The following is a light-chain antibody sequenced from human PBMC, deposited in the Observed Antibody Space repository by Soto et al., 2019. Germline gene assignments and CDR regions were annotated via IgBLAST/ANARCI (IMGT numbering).Light chain of an antibody. Sequence: QSVLTQPASVSGSPGQSITISCTGTSSDVGADNYVCWYQQHPDNAPKLIIYELTNRPSGVSNRFSGSKSGNTASLTISGLQAEDEADYYCSSYSTTSTLVVFXGGTKVTVL. CDR1: SSDVGADNY. CDR2: ELT. CDR3: SSYSTTSTLVV. J-gene: IGLJ3*02. V-gene: IGLV2-14*03.